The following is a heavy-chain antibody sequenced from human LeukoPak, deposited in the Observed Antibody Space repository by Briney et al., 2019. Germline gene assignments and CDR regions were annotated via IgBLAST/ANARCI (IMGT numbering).Heavy chain of an antibody. Sequence: ASVKVSCKASGYTFTSYGISWVRQAPGQGLEWMGWISAYNGNTNYAQKLQGRVTMTTDTSTSTAYMELRSLRSDDTAVYYCARGVLRFLEWSSGAFDIWGQGTMVTVSS. V-gene: IGHV1-18*01. D-gene: IGHD3-3*01. CDR2: ISAYNGNT. J-gene: IGHJ3*02. CDR3: ARGVLRFLEWSSGAFDI. CDR1: GYTFTSYG.